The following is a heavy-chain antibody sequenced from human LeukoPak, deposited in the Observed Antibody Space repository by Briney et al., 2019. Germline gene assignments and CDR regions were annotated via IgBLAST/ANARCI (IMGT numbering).Heavy chain of an antibody. D-gene: IGHD3-22*01. CDR2: IYSSGST. Sequence: PSETLSLTCSVSGASISSGSNYWGWIRQPPGKTLEWIGSIYSSGSTYYNPSLKSRVIIIIDTPKNHFSLTLSSVTAADTAVYYCARASVDSSGYYPTDYWGQGTLVTVSS. J-gene: IGHJ4*02. V-gene: IGHV4-39*07. CDR1: GASISSGSNY. CDR3: ARASVDSSGYYPTDY.